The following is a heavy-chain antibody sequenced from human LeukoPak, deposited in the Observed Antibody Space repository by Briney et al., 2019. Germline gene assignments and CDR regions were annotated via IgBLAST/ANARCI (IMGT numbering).Heavy chain of an antibody. V-gene: IGHV1-69*05. J-gene: IGHJ6*03. CDR2: ITPISGTA. Sequence: GASVKVSCKASGGTFSSHAIAWVRQAPGQGPEWMGGITPISGTANYAQKFQGRVTITTDESTSTAYMELSSLTSDDTAVYYCARGLQYQLLKALGYYYMDVWGEGTTVTVSS. CDR3: ARGLQYQLLKALGYYYMDV. D-gene: IGHD2-2*01. CDR1: GGTFSSHA.